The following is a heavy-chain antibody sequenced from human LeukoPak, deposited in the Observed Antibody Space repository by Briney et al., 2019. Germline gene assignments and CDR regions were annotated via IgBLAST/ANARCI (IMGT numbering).Heavy chain of an antibody. CDR1: RFTFSSYW. V-gene: IGHV3-7*03. J-gene: IGHJ5*02. CDR2: IKTDGSEK. CDR3: ARDYTGYFP. D-gene: IGHD3-9*01. Sequence: GGSLRLSCEASRFTFSSYWMSWVRQAPGKGLEWVANIKTDGSEKYYVDSVKGRFTISRGNAKNSLYLQMNSLRAEDTAVYYCARDYTGYFPWGQGTLVIVSS.